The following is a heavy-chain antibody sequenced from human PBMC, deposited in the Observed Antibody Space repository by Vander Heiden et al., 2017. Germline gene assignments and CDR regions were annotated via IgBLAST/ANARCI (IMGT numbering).Heavy chain of an antibody. J-gene: IGHJ3*02. D-gene: IGHD3-3*02. CDR2: IYSDGST. Sequence: VQLVESWGGLSQPGGSLRLSCAASGCIVSSNYMSWVRKAPGKGLEWVSIIYSDGSTDYADSVKGRFTISRDNSKNTLFLQMNSLRAEDTAVYYCARGAFAFDIWGQGTMVIVSS. V-gene: IGHV3-53*01. CDR3: ARGAFAFDI. CDR1: GCIVSSNY.